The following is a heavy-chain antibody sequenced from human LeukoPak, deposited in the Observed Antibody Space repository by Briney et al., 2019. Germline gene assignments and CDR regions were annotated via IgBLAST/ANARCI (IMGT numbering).Heavy chain of an antibody. CDR2: VYYSGST. CDR1: GGSFSGYY. J-gene: IGHJ3*01. V-gene: IGHV4-59*01. Sequence: PSETLSLTCAVYGGSFSGYYWSWIRQPPGKALEWIGYVYYSGSTNYNPSLKSRVTISVDTAKNQFSLKLGSVTAADTAVYYCARGSSSGWYAFDVWGQGTMVTVSS. CDR3: ARGSSSGWYAFDV. D-gene: IGHD6-19*01.